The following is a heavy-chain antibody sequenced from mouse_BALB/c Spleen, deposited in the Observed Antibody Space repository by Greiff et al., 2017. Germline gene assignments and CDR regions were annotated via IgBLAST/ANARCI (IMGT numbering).Heavy chain of an antibody. CDR2: INPDSSTI. CDR3: ARRGYGNYYYAMDY. V-gene: IGHV4-1*02. Sequence: EVKLLESGGGLVQPGGSLKLSCAASGFDFSRYWMSWVRQAPGKGLEWIGEINPDSSTINYTPSLKDKFIISRDNAKNTLYLQMSKVRSEDTALYYCARRGYGNYYYAMDYWGQGTSVTVSS. D-gene: IGHD2-10*02. J-gene: IGHJ4*01. CDR1: GFDFSRYW.